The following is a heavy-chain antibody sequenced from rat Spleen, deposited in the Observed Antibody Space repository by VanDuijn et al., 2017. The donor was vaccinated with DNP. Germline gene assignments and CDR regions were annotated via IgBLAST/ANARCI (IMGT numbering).Heavy chain of an antibody. J-gene: IGHJ2*01. V-gene: IGHV5-20*01. CDR2: ISPSGSRP. CDR3: TKDAFDY. CDR1: GFTFSDYY. Sequence: EVQLVESGGGLVQPGRSLRLSCAASGFTFSDYYMAWVRQAPKKGLEWVAAISPSGSRPYSPDSVRGRFTISRDTAKSSLYLQMNSLKSEDTATYYCTKDAFDYWGQGVMVTVSS.